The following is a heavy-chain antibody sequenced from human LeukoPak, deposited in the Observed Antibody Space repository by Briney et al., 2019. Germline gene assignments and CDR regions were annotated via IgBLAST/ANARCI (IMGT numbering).Heavy chain of an antibody. D-gene: IGHD3-16*01. V-gene: IGHV4-34*01. CDR3: ASWGRWASIVPHWFDP. CDR1: GGSFSGYY. CDR2: INHSGST. Sequence: SETLSLTCAVYGGSFSGYYWSWIRQPPGKGLEWIGEINHSGSTNYDPSLKSRVTMSVDTSKNQFSLKLSSVTAADTAVYYCASWGRWASIVPHWFDPWGQGTLVTVSS. J-gene: IGHJ5*02.